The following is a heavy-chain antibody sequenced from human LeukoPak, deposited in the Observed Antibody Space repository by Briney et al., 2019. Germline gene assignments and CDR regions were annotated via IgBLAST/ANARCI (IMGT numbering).Heavy chain of an antibody. CDR3: ARGGNSHVGGAFDI. Sequence: SETLSLTCTVSGGSISSGVYYWSWIRQHPGKGLEWIGYIYYSGITYYNPSLKSRVTISVDTSKHQFSLKLSSVTAAEAAVYYCARGGNSHVGGAFDIWGQGTMVTVSS. CDR1: GGSISSGVYY. CDR2: IYYSGIT. J-gene: IGHJ3*02. D-gene: IGHD4-23*01. V-gene: IGHV4-30-4*08.